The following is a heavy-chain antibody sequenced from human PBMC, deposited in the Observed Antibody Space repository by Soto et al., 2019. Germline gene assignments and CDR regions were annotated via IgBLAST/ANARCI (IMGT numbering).Heavy chain of an antibody. CDR2: MNPNSGNT. CDR3: ARGRYPSYSSSWYYYYYYMDV. D-gene: IGHD6-13*01. CDR1: GYTFTSYD. Sequence: ASVKVSCKASGYTFTSYDINWVRQATGQGLEWMGWMNPNSGNTGYAQKFQGRVTMTRNTSISTAYMELSSLRSEDTAVYYCARGRYPSYSSSWYYYYYYMDVWGKGTTVTVSS. J-gene: IGHJ6*03. V-gene: IGHV1-8*02.